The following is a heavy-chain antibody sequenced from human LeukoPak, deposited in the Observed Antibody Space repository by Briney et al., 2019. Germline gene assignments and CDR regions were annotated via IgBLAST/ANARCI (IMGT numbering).Heavy chain of an antibody. CDR2: IIPIFGTA. V-gene: IGHV1-69*13. CDR1: GGTFTNYT. CDR3: ARDRRWRSRESPFFDS. D-gene: IGHD5-24*01. J-gene: IGHJ4*02. Sequence: ASVKVSCKASGGTFTNYTISWVRQAPGQGLEWMGGIIPIFGTANYAQKFQGRVTITADESTSTAYMELNSLRSKDTAVYYCARDRRWRSRESPFFDSWGQGTLVTVSS.